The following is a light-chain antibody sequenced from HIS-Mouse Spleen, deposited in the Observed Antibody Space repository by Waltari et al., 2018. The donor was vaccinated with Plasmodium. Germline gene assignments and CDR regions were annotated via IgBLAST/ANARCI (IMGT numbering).Light chain of an antibody. CDR1: SSDVGGYNY. V-gene: IGLV2-11*01. Sequence: QSALTQPRSVSGSPGQSVTISCTGTSSDVGGYNYVSWYQQHPGKAPKLRIYDVSERPSGVHDGCSRYKPGNPASLTISWLQAEDEADYYCCSDAGSYTYVFGTGTKVTVL. CDR2: DVS. CDR3: CSDAGSYTYV. J-gene: IGLJ1*01.